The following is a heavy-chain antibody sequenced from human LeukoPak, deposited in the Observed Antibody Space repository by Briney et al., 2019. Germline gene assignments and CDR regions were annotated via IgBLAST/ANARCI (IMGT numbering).Heavy chain of an antibody. CDR1: GFTFSSYA. CDR3: AKVFEVRGARRPKDY. Sequence: GGSLRLSCAASGFTFSSYAIHWVRQAPGKGLEWVAVISYDGSNKYYADSVKGRFTISRDNSKNTLYLQMNSLRAEDTAVYYCAKVFEVRGARRPKDYWGQGTLVIVSS. D-gene: IGHD3-10*01. J-gene: IGHJ4*02. CDR2: ISYDGSNK. V-gene: IGHV3-30-3*01.